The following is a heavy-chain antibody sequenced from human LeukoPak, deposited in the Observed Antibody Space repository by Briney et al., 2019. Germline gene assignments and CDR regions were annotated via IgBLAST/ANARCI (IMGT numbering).Heavy chain of an antibody. CDR1: GYTFTSYY. Sequence: ASVKVSCKASGYTFTSYYMHWVRQAPGQGLEWMGIINPSGGSTSYAQKFQGRVTMTRDTSTSTVYMELSSLRSEDTAVYYCARGPQYYYDSSGYYLPYYFDYWGQGTLVTVSS. CDR3: ARGPQYYYDSSGYYLPYYFDY. V-gene: IGHV1-46*01. J-gene: IGHJ4*02. CDR2: INPSGGST. D-gene: IGHD3-22*01.